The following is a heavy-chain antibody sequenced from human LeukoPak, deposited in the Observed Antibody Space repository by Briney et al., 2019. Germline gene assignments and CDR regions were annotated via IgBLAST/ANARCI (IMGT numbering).Heavy chain of an antibody. CDR2: ISAYNGNT. D-gene: IGHD3-10*01. J-gene: IGHJ4*02. V-gene: IGHV1-18*01. CDR3: ARAKGPGFRELGNRYFDY. CDR1: GYTFTSYG. Sequence: GASVKVSCKASGYTFTSYGISWVRQAPGQGLEWMGWISAYNGNTNYAQKLQGRVTMTTDTSTSTAYMELRSLRSDDTAVYYCARAKGPGFRELGNRYFDYWGQGTLVTVSS.